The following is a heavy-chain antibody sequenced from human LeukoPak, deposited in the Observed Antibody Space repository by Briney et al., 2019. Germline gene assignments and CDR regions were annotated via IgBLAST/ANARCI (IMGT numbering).Heavy chain of an antibody. Sequence: SETLSLTCTVSGGSISSYYWSWIRQPPGKGLEWIGYIYYSGSTNYNPSLKSRVTISVDTSKNQFSLKLSSVTAADTAVYYCATTYCGGDCYSPYWGQGTLVTVSS. D-gene: IGHD2-21*02. J-gene: IGHJ4*02. CDR3: ATTYCGGDCYSPY. V-gene: IGHV4-59*01. CDR1: GGSISSYY. CDR2: IYYSGST.